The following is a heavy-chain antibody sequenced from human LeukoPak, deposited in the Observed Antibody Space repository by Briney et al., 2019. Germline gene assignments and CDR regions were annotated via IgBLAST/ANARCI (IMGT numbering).Heavy chain of an antibody. CDR3: ARKRLHSSGYFDY. V-gene: IGHV4-59*12. CDR2: FSNSGTN. Sequence: PSETLSLTCTASGVSISDYYWSWIRQPPGKGLEWIGYFSNSGTNNYNPSLKGRVTMSVDTSKNQFSLKLSSVTAADTAVYYCARKRLHSSGYFDYWGQGTLVTVSS. CDR1: GVSISDYY. J-gene: IGHJ4*02. D-gene: IGHD5-18*01.